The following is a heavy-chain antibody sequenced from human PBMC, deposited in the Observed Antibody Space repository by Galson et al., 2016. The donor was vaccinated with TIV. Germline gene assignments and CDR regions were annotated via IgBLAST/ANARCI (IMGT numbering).Heavy chain of an antibody. CDR3: ERDGIDGMDV. D-gene: IGHD3-3*02. J-gene: IGHJ6*02. Sequence: LTCVVNGASLRGYYWSWVRQSPGKGLEWIGDISHRGSPNYSPSLKSRGTISEDPSNNKVSLILSSVTAEDTAVYFCERDGIDGMDVWGPGTTVIVSS. V-gene: IGHV4-34*01. CDR2: ISHRGSP. CDR1: GASLRGYY.